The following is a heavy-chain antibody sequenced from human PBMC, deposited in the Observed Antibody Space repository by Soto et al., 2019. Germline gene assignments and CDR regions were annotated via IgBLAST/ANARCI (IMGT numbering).Heavy chain of an antibody. Sequence: QVQLVQSGAEVKKPGASVKVSCKASGYTFTGYGISWVRQVPGQVLEWMGWISAYNGNTNYAQKLQGRVTMTTDTSTSTVDMELMSLRSDDTAVYYCAREDGDSLCWYFDLWGRGTLVTVSS. D-gene: IGHD4-17*01. CDR1: GYTFTGYG. CDR2: ISAYNGNT. V-gene: IGHV1-18*01. J-gene: IGHJ2*01. CDR3: AREDGDSLCWYFDL.